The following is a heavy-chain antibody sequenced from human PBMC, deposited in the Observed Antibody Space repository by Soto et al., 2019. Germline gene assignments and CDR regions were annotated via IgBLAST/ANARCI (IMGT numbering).Heavy chain of an antibody. CDR2: IIPIFGTA. V-gene: IGHV1-69*06. CDR1: GGTFSSYA. Sequence: SVKVSCKASGGTFSSYAISWVRQAPGQGLEWMGGIIPIFGTANYAQKFQGRVTITADKSTSTAYMELSSLRSEDTAVYYCARVGHTVTTISLDVWDQGTTVTVSS. D-gene: IGHD4-4*01. J-gene: IGHJ6*02. CDR3: ARVGHTVTTISLDV.